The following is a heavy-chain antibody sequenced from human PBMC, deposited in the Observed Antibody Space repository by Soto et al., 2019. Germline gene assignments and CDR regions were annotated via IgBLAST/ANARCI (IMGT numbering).Heavy chain of an antibody. CDR1: GGTFSSYA. V-gene: IGHV1-69*05. CDR3: ARDFGGSDY. J-gene: IGHJ4*02. CDR2: IIPIFGTA. D-gene: IGHD2-15*01. Sequence: ASVKVSCKASGGTFSSYAISWVRQAPGQGLEWMGGIIPIFGTANYAQKLQGRVTMTTDTSTSTAYTELRSLRSDDTAVYYCARDFGGSDYWGQGTLVTVSS.